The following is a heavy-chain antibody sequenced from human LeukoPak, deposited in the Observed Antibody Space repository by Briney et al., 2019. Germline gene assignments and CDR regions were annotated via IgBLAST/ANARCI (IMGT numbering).Heavy chain of an antibody. CDR3: AKPVATAPYYYYYMDV. D-gene: IGHD5-12*01. J-gene: IGHJ6*03. CDR1: GFTFSSYA. V-gene: IGHV3-23*01. Sequence: GGSLRLSCAASGFTFSSYAMSWVRQAPGKGLEWVSAISGSGGSTYYADSVEGRFTISRDNSKNTLYLQMNSLRAEDTAVYYCAKPVATAPYYYYYMDVWGKGTTVTVSS. CDR2: ISGSGGST.